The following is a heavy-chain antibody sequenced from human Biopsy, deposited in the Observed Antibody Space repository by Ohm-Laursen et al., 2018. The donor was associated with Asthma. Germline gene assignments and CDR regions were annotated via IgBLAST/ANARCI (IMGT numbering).Heavy chain of an antibody. V-gene: IGHV4-34*01. CDR2: TNERGVT. Sequence: LSLTCDVSPGSFSGFFWTWIRQSPGKGLEWIGETNERGVTNNNPSLKSRVIISIDTYWNRVSLKLTSVTAADTAVYYCARGPELDVWGQGTTVTVSS. J-gene: IGHJ6*02. CDR3: ARGPELDV. CDR1: PGSFSGFF.